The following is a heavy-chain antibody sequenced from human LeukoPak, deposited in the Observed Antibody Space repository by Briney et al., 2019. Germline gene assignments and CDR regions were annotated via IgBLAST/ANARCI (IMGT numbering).Heavy chain of an antibody. V-gene: IGHV4-61*02. CDR3: GMDTYYFDY. J-gene: IGHJ4*02. D-gene: IGHD2-8*01. CDR1: GGSISSGSYY. Sequence: SETLSLTCTVSGGSISSGSYYWSWIRQPAGKGLEWIGRIYTSGSTNYNPSLKSRVTISVDTSKNQFSLKLSSVTAADTAVYYRGMDTYYFDYWGQGTLVTVSS. CDR2: IYTSGST.